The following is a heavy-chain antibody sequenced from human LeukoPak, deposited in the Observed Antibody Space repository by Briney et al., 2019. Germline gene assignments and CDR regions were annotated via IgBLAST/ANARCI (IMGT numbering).Heavy chain of an antibody. CDR3: ARDNWGFDY. D-gene: IGHD7-27*01. CDR1: GGSISSGSYY. V-gene: IGHV4-61*02. Sequence: SETLSLTCTVSGGSISSGSYYWSWIRQPAGKGLEWIGRIYTSGSTNYNPSLKSRVTISVDTSKNQFSLKLSSVTAVDTAVYYCARDNWGFDYWGQGTLVTVSS. J-gene: IGHJ4*02. CDR2: IYTSGST.